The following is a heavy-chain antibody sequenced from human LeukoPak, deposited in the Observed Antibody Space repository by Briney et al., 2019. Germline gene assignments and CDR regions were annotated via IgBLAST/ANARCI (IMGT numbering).Heavy chain of an antibody. J-gene: IGHJ4*02. CDR1: GYSFTSYW. Sequence: GESLKISCKGSGYSFTSYWIGWVRQMPGKGLEWMGIIYPGDSDTRYSPSFQGQVTISADKSISTAYLQWSSLKASDTAMYYCARLSGAGIAVAGGDYWGQGTLVTVSS. CDR2: IYPGDSDT. CDR3: ARLSGAGIAVAGGDY. V-gene: IGHV5-51*01. D-gene: IGHD6-19*01.